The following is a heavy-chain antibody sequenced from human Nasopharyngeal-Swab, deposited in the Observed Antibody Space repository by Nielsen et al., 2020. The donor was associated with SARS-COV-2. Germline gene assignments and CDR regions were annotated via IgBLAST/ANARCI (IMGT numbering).Heavy chain of an antibody. V-gene: IGHV3-30*02. J-gene: IGHJ6*02. Sequence: GESLKISCAASGFTFSSYGMHWVRQAPGKGLEWVAVIWYDGSNKYYSGSVKGRFTISRDNSKNTLYLQMNSLRAEDTAVYYCAKDKRYFDWDGMDVWGQGTTVTVSS. CDR3: AKDKRYFDWDGMDV. D-gene: IGHD3-9*01. CDR1: GFTFSSYG. CDR2: IWYDGSNK.